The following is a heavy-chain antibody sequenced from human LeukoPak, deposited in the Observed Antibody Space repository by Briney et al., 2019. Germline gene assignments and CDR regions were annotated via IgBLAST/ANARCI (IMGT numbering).Heavy chain of an antibody. CDR2: IIPIFGTA. CDR3: ARDSGSYLAFDI. D-gene: IGHD1-26*01. Sequence: SSVKLSCKASGGTFTSYAISWVRQAPGQGLEWMGGIIPIFGTANYAQKFQGRVTITTDESTSTAYMELSSLRSEDTAVYYCARDSGSYLAFDIWGQGTMVTVSS. J-gene: IGHJ3*02. V-gene: IGHV1-69*05. CDR1: GGTFTSYA.